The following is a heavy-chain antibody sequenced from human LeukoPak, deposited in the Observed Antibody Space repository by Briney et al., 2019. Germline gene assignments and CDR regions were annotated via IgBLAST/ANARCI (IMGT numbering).Heavy chain of an antibody. CDR1: GFTFSSYA. CDR2: ISYDGSNT. Sequence: GGSLRLSWAASGFTFSSYAMHWVRQAPGKGLEWVAVISYDGSNTYYADSVKGRFTISRDKSKNTLYLQMSSLRAEDTAVYYCAKDVRTIIAVAGTFDDWGQGTLVTVSS. CDR3: AKDVRTIIAVAGTFDD. D-gene: IGHD6-19*01. J-gene: IGHJ4*02. V-gene: IGHV3-30-3*01.